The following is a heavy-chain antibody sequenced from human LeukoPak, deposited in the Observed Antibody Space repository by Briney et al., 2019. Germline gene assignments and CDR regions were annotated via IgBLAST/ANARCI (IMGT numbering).Heavy chain of an antibody. V-gene: IGHV3-23*01. CDR1: GFTFSNYA. J-gene: IGHJ4*02. D-gene: IGHD2-15*01. CDR3: AKDGFRGDCSDGSCYPFGY. CDR2: ISGSGGNT. Sequence: PGGSLRLSCAASGFTFSNYAMSWVRQAPGKGLEWVSLISGSGGNTYYADSVKGRFTISRDNSKNTLYLQMSSLRAEDTALYCCAKDGFRGDCSDGSCYPFGYWGQGTLVTVSS.